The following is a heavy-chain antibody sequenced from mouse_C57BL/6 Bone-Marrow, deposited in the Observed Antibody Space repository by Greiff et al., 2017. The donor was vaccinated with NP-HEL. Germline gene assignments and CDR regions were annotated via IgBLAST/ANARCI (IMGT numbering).Heavy chain of an antibody. CDR1: GYTFTDYE. Sequence: LMESGASVTLSCKASGYTFTDYEMHWVKQTPVHGLEWIGAIDPETGGTAYNQKFKGKAILTADKSSSTAYMELRSLTSEDSAVYYCTYDGCDYWGQGTTLTVSS. D-gene: IGHD2-3*01. J-gene: IGHJ2*01. V-gene: IGHV1-15*01. CDR2: IDPETGGT. CDR3: TYDGCDY.